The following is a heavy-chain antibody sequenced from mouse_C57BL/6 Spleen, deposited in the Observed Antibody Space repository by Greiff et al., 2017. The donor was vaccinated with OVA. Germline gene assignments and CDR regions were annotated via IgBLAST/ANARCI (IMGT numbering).Heavy chain of an antibody. D-gene: IGHD2-5*01. CDR1: GYTFTSYW. CDR3: AQGDYSNYETWFAY. CDR2: IYPGSGST. J-gene: IGHJ3*01. V-gene: IGHV1-55*01. Sequence: QVQLQQPGAELVKPGASVKMSCKASGYTFTSYWITWVKPRPGQGLEWIGDIYPGSGSTNYNEKFKSKATLTVDTSSSTAYMQLSSLTSEDSAVYYCAQGDYSNYETWFAYWGQGTLVTVSA.